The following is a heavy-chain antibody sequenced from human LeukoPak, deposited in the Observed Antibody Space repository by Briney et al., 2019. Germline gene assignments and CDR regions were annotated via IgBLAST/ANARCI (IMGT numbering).Heavy chain of an antibody. CDR3: ATELRWKDH. V-gene: IGHV1-18*01. CDR2: ISAYNGNT. CDR1: GYTFTSYG. D-gene: IGHD4-23*01. Sequence: VASVKVSCKASGYTFTSYGISWVRQAPGQGLEWMGWISAYNGNTNYAQKFQGRVTMTRDTSISTAYMELSSLTSEDTAVYYCATELRWKDHWGQGTLVTVSS. J-gene: IGHJ4*02.